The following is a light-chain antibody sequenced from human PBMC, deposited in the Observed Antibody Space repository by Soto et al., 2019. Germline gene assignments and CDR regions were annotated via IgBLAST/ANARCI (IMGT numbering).Light chain of an antibody. V-gene: IGKV3-15*01. CDR3: QQYNNWPLT. Sequence: EIVMTQSPATLSVSPGERATLSCRASQSVSSNLAWYQQKPGQAPRHLIYASSTRATGIPARFSGSESGTDFTLTISSLQSEDFAVYYCQQYNNWPLTFGGGTKVEIK. CDR2: ASS. CDR1: QSVSSN. J-gene: IGKJ4*01.